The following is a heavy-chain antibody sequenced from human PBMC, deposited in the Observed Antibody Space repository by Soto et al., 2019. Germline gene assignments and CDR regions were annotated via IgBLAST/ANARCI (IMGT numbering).Heavy chain of an antibody. D-gene: IGHD2-15*01. CDR3: ARTPIGYCSGGTCSNWFDP. Sequence: SETLSLTCTVSGGSISSYYWSWIRQPPGKGLEWIGYIYYSGSTNYNPSLKSRVTISVDTSKNQFSLKVRSVTAADTAVYYCARTPIGYCSGGTCSNWFDPWGQGTLVTVSS. CDR2: IYYSGST. J-gene: IGHJ5*02. CDR1: GGSISSYY. V-gene: IGHV4-59*08.